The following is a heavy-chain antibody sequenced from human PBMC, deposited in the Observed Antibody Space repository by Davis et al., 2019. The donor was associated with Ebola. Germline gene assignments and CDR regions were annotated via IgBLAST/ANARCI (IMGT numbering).Heavy chain of an antibody. Sequence: ASVKVSCKASGYTFTSYYMHWVRQAPGQGLEWMGIINPSGGSTSYAQKFQGRVTMTRDTSMSTVYMELSSLRSEDTAVYYCARSSSSWYDFDYWGQGTLVTVSS. J-gene: IGHJ4*02. CDR1: GYTFTSYY. D-gene: IGHD6-13*01. CDR2: INPSGGST. CDR3: ARSSSSWYDFDY. V-gene: IGHV1-46*01.